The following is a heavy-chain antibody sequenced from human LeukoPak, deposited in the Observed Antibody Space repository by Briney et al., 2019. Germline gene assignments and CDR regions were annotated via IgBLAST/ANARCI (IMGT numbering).Heavy chain of an antibody. D-gene: IGHD3-10*01. J-gene: IGHJ4*02. CDR2: ISYDGSNK. Sequence: GRSLRLSCAASGFTFSSYAMHWVRQAPGKRLEWVAVISYDGSNKYYADSVKGRFTISRDNSKNTLYLQMNSLRAEDTAVYYCARDKVVTMVRGVMTNIFDYWGQGTLVTVSS. V-gene: IGHV3-30*04. CDR3: ARDKVVTMVRGVMTNIFDY. CDR1: GFTFSSYA.